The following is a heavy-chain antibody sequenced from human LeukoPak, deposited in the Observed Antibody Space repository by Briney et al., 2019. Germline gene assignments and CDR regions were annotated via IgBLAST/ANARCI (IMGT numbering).Heavy chain of an antibody. V-gene: IGHV6-1*01. CDR3: ARYSGSQKNLDY. CDR1: GYSVSSNSAA. D-gene: IGHD1-26*01. CDR2: TYYRSKWYN. J-gene: IGHJ4*02. Sequence: SQTLSLTCAISGYSVSSNSAAWNWIRQSPSRGLEWLGRTYYRSKWYNDYAVSVKGRITINPDTSKNQFSLQLNSVTPEDTAVYYCARYSGSQKNLDYWGQGTLVTVSS.